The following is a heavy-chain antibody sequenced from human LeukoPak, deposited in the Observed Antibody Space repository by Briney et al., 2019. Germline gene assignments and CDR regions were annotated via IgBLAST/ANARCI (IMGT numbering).Heavy chain of an antibody. J-gene: IGHJ4*02. D-gene: IGHD2-21*02. CDR3: ARDAQGVTTAY. V-gene: IGHV3-30*04. CDR2: ISYDGSNK. CDR1: GFTFSSYA. Sequence: GGSLRLSCAASGFTFSSYAMHWVRQAPGKGLEWVAVISYDGSNKYYADSVKGRFTISRDNSKNTLYLQTNSLRAEDTAVYYCARDAQGVTTAYWGQGTLVTVSS.